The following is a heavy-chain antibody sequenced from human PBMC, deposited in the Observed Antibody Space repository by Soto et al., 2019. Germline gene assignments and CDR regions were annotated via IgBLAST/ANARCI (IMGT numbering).Heavy chain of an antibody. CDR2: IIPIFGTA. CDR1: GGTFSRHV. CDR3: ARGPQGYFDY. Sequence: ASVKVSCKASGGTFSRHVISWTRQAPGQGLEWIGGIIPIFGTANYAQKFQGRVTITADESTSTAYMELSSLRSEDTAVYYCARGPQGYFDYWGQGTLVTVSS. V-gene: IGHV1-69*13. J-gene: IGHJ4*02.